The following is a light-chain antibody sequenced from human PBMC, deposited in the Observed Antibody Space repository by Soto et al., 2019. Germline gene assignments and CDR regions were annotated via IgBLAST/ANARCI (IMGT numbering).Light chain of an antibody. CDR3: QSYDSSLSIWV. CDR2: GNN. J-gene: IGLJ3*02. V-gene: IGLV1-40*01. Sequence: QSVLTQPPSASGTPGQRVTISCSGSSSNIGRHDVYWYQHLPGTAPKVLIYGNNNRPSGVPDRFSGSKSGTSASLAIAGLQAEDEADDSCQSYDSSLSIWVFGGGTKLTVL. CDR1: SSNIGRHD.